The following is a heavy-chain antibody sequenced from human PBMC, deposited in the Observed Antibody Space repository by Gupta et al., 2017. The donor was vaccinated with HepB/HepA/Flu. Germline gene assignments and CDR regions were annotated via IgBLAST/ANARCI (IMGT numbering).Heavy chain of an antibody. CDR2: ISSSSSYI. Sequence: VQLVESGGGLVKPGGSLRLSCAASGFTLSSYSMNWVRQAPGKGLEGVSSISSSSSYIYYADSVKGRFTISRDNAKNSLYLQMNSLRAEDTAVYYCARDGEEGYCSSTSCYSGYWGQGTLVTVSS. CDR1: GFTLSSYS. D-gene: IGHD2-2*02. CDR3: ARDGEEGYCSSTSCYSGY. V-gene: IGHV3-21*01. J-gene: IGHJ4*02.